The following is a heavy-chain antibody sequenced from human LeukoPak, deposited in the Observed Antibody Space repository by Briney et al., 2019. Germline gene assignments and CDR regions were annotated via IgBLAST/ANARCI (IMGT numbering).Heavy chain of an antibody. V-gene: IGHV3-23*01. Sequence: PGGSLRLSCAASGFTFSSFAMSWVRQAPGKGLEWVSFISGSGGSTHYADSVRGRFTISRDNSKNTLYLQMNSLRADDTAVYYCAKGPKQQLVGSRGKYFDYRGQGTLVSVSS. CDR1: GFTFSSFA. CDR3: AKGPKQQLVGSRGKYFDY. CDR2: ISGSGGST. J-gene: IGHJ4*02. D-gene: IGHD6-13*01.